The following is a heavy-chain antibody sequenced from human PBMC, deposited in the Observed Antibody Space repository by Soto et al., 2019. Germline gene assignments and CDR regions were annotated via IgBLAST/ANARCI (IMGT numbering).Heavy chain of an antibody. CDR3: ARTYYYRSGTYFAWFDP. CDR2: IYYSGGT. V-gene: IGHV4-31*03. J-gene: IGHJ5*02. CDR1: GGSISSGGYY. D-gene: IGHD3-10*01. Sequence: SETLSLTCTVSGGSISSGGYYWSWIRQHPGKGLEWIGYIYYSGGTNYNPLLKSRVTISVDTPRNQFSLKLSSVTAADTAVYFCARTYYYRSGTYFAWFDPWGQGTLVTVSS.